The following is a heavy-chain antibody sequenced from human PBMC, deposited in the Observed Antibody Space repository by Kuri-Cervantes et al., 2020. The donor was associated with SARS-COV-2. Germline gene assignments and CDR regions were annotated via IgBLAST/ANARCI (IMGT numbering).Heavy chain of an antibody. Sequence: GESLKISCAASGFTFSSYGMHWVRQAPGKGLEWVAFIRYDGSNKYYADSVKGRFTISRDNSKNTLYPQMNSLRAEDTAVYYCAKDLSGSFAFDYWGQGTLVTVSS. CDR3: AKDLSGSFAFDY. CDR2: IRYDGSNK. D-gene: IGHD1-26*01. J-gene: IGHJ4*02. CDR1: GFTFSSYG. V-gene: IGHV3-30*02.